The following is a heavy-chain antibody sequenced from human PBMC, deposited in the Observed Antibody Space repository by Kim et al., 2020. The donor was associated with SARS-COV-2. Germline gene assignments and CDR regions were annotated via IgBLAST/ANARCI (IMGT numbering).Heavy chain of an antibody. D-gene: IGHD3-22*01. CDR2: ISSSSSTI. Sequence: GGSLRLSCAASGFTFSSYSMNWVRQVPGKGLEWVSYISSSSSTIYYADSVKGRFTISRDNAKNSLYLQMNSLRAEDTAVYYCASGRLADSSGYYHDYWGQGTLVTVSS. J-gene: IGHJ4*02. CDR1: GFTFSSYS. V-gene: IGHV3-48*04. CDR3: ASGRLADSSGYYHDY.